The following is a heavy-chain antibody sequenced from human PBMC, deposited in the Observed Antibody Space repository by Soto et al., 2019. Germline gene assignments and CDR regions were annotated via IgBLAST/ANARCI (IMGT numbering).Heavy chain of an antibody. CDR1: GYTFTSYA. J-gene: IGHJ5*02. D-gene: IGHD3-3*01. V-gene: IGHV7-4-1*01. CDR2: INTNTGNP. Sequence: ASVKVSCKASGYTFTSYAINWVRQAPGQGLEWMGWINTNTGNPTYAQGFTGRFVFSLDTSVSTAYLQICSLKAEDTAVYYCARGNYDFWSGDTSRNWFDPWGQGTLVTVSS. CDR3: ARGNYDFWSGDTSRNWFDP.